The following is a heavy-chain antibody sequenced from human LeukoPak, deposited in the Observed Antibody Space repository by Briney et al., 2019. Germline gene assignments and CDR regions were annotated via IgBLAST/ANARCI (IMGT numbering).Heavy chain of an antibody. Sequence: PSETLSLTCTVFGGSISSYYWSWIRQPPGKGLEWIGYIYYSGSTNYNPSLKSRVTISVDTSKNQFSLKLSSVTAADTAVYYCAGGYDRTYFDYWGQGTLVTVSS. CDR3: AGGYDRTYFDY. CDR2: IYYSGST. V-gene: IGHV4-59*08. D-gene: IGHD5-12*01. J-gene: IGHJ4*02. CDR1: GGSISSYY.